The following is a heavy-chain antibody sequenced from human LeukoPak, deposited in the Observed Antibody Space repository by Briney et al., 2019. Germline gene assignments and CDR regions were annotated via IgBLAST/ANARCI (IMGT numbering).Heavy chain of an antibody. V-gene: IGHV4-59*01. CDR2: IYYSGST. CDR1: GGSISSYY. CDR3: ARLGYGVSSFDY. J-gene: IGHJ4*02. Sequence: SETLSLTCTVSGGSISSYYWSWIRQPPGKGLEWIGYIYYSGSTNYNPSPKSRVTISVDTSKNQFSLKLSSVTAADTAVYYCARLGYGVSSFDYWGQGTLVTVSS. D-gene: IGHD4-17*01.